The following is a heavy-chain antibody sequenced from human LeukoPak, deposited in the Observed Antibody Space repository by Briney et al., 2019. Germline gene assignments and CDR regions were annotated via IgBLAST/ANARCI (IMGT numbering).Heavy chain of an antibody. CDR1: GGSISSYY. D-gene: IGHD6-19*01. V-gene: IGHV4-4*07. Sequence: SETLSLTRTVSGGSISSYYWSWIRQPAGKGLEWIGRIYTSGSTNYNPSLKSRVTMSVDTSKNQFSLKLSSVTAADTAVYYCARDLGYSSGWTYWYFDLWGRGTLVTVSS. J-gene: IGHJ2*01. CDR2: IYTSGST. CDR3: ARDLGYSSGWTYWYFDL.